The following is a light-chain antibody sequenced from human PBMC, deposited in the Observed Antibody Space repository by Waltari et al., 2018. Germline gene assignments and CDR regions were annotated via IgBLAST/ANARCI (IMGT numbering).Light chain of an antibody. V-gene: IGKV1-8*01. CDR2: AAS. Sequence: AIRMTQSPSSLSASTGDRVTLPGRASQGISSYLAWYQQKPGKAPKLLIYAASTLQSGVPSRFSGSGSGTDFTLTISCLQSEDFATYYCQQYYSYSYTFGQGTKLEIK. CDR1: QGISSY. J-gene: IGKJ2*01. CDR3: QQYYSYSYT.